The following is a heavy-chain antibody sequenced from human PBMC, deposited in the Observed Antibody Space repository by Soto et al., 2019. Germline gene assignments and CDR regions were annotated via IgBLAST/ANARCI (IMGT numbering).Heavy chain of an antibody. J-gene: IGHJ6*01. CDR2: IIPLMRTV. CDR1: GGTFASYS. Sequence: QEELVQSGAEVKKPGSSVNVSCKASGGTFASYSITWLRQAPGQRLEWMGAIIPLMRTVNYAQKFQDRVTITGDRSTSTVSMALNTLRADDTAVYYCARDPVDIFGYLDVWGQGTTVTVSS. CDR3: ARDPVDIFGYLDV. V-gene: IGHV1-69*06. D-gene: IGHD2-21*01.